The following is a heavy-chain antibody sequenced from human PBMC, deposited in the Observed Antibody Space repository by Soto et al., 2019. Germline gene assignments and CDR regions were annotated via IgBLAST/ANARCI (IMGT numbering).Heavy chain of an antibody. J-gene: IGHJ4*02. Sequence: LRLSCAASGFTFSDYYMSWIRQAPGKGLEWVSYISSSGSTIYYADSVKGRFTISRDNAKNSLYLQMNSLRAEDTAVYYCARVLDYYDSSGYYYFDYWGQGTLVTVSS. CDR2: ISSSGSTI. V-gene: IGHV3-11*01. D-gene: IGHD3-22*01. CDR3: ARVLDYYDSSGYYYFDY. CDR1: GFTFSDYY.